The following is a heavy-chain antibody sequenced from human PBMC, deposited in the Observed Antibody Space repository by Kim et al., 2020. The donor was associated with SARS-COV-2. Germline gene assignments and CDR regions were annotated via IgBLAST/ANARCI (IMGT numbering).Heavy chain of an antibody. V-gene: IGHV1-69*13. CDR3: AKPTGNMDV. CDR1: GDAFSNYA. CDR2: IMPIFGTT. Sequence: SVKVSCKASGDAFSNYAISWVRQAPGQGLEWMGDIMPIFGTTKYAQKFQDRFTITADGSTNTAYMELSRLTSEDTAVYYCAKPTGNMDVWGQGTTIFVSS. J-gene: IGHJ6*02.